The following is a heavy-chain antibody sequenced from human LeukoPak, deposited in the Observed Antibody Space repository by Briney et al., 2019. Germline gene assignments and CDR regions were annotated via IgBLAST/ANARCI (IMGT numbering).Heavy chain of an antibody. CDR2: IWYDGSNK. CDR3: ARDRGIYSGSYLFDY. J-gene: IGHJ4*02. D-gene: IGHD1-26*01. Sequence: GGSLRLSCAASGFTFSSYGMHWVRQAPGKGLEWVAVIWYDGSNKYYADSVKGRFTISRDNSKNTLYLQMGSLRAEDMAVYYCARDRGIYSGSYLFDYWGQGTLVTVSS. CDR1: GFTFSSYG. V-gene: IGHV3-33*01.